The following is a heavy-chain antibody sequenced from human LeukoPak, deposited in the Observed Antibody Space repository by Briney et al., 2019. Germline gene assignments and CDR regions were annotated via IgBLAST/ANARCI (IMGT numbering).Heavy chain of an antibody. CDR3: ARDQVMVVTPDRFYFDY. D-gene: IGHD4-23*01. CDR1: GGTFSSYA. J-gene: IGHJ4*02. CDR2: IIPIFGTA. Sequence: SVKVSCKASGGTFSSYAISWVRQAPGQGLEWMGRIIPIFGTANYAQKFQGRVTITTDESTSTAYMELSSLRSEDTAVYYCARDQVMVVTPDRFYFDYWDQGTLVTVSS. V-gene: IGHV1-69*05.